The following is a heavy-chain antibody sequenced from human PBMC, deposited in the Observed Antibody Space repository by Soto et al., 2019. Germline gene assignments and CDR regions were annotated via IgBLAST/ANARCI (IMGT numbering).Heavy chain of an antibody. D-gene: IGHD1-26*01. CDR1: GGSISSGDYY. CDR2: IHNTGSP. V-gene: IGHV4-30-4*01. Sequence: SETLSLTCTVSGGSISSGDYYWSWIRQPPGKGLEWIAYIHNTGSPYYNLSLKSRLTISIDTSKNQSSLRLSSVTAADTAVYYCARSRHSGSYFFDYWGQGILVTVSS. CDR3: ARSRHSGSYFFDY. J-gene: IGHJ4*02.